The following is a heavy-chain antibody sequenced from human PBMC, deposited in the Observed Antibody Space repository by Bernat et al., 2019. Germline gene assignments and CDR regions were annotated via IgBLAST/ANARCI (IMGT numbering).Heavy chain of an antibody. CDR2: IYHSGST. Sequence: WGAGLLKPSETLSLTRAVYVGSFSDYYWTWIRQPPGKGLEWIGEIYHSGSTNYNPSLKSRVTMSVDTSKNQFSLRLSSVTAADTAVYYCARGTTGGPKFDYWGQGSLVTVSS. D-gene: IGHD1-1*01. J-gene: IGHJ4*02. CDR1: VGSFSDYY. CDR3: ARGTTGGPKFDY. V-gene: IGHV4-34*01.